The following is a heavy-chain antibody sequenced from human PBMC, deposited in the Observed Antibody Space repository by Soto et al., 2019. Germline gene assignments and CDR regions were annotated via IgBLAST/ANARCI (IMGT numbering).Heavy chain of an antibody. CDR1: GGTFSSYA. CDR2: IIPIFGTA. V-gene: IGHV1-69*13. CDR3: ARPTRYYYDSSGQSAWFDP. D-gene: IGHD3-22*01. Sequence: ASVKASCKASGGTFSSYAISWVREAPGQGLEWMGGIIPIFGTANYAQKFQGRVTITADESTSTAYMELSSLRSEDTAVYYCARPTRYYYDSSGQSAWFDPWGQGTLVTVSS. J-gene: IGHJ5*02.